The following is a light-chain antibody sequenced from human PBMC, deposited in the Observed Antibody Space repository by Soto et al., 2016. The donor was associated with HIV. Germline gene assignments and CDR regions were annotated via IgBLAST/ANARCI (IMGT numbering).Light chain of an antibody. CDR1: QGIRKD. J-gene: IGKJ1*01. CDR3: QQYYSYPRT. Sequence: DIQLTQSPSSLSASVGDRVTITCRASQGIRKDLGWYHQKPGKAPQRLIQAASTLHSGAPSRFIGRGYGTEFTLTISSLQPEDFGTYYCQQYYSYPRTFGQGTKVEIK. V-gene: IGKV1-17*01. CDR2: AAS.